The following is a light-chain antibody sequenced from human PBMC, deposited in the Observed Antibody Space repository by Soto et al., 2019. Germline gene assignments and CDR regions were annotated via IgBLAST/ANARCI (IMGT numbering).Light chain of an antibody. CDR1: QGITSY. CDR2: AAS. Sequence: DIQLTQSPSFLSASVGDRVTITCRASQGITSYLAWYQQKPGKAPKLLISAASTLQSGIPSRFSGSGSGTEFTLIISGLQPEDFATYYCHQLSTYPFTFGPGTKVDIK. V-gene: IGKV1-9*01. CDR3: HQLSTYPFT. J-gene: IGKJ3*01.